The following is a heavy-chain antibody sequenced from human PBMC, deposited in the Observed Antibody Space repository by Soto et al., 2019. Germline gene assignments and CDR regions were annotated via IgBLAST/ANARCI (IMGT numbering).Heavy chain of an antibody. D-gene: IGHD3-3*01. CDR3: AREYYNSPDS. Sequence: SETLSLTCTVSGGSISSASHHWGWIRQPPGKGLEWIGSIYYTGTTYYNPSLKSRLTISVDTSRDQFSLKLSSVTAADTAVYYCAREYYNSPDSWGQGTLVTVSS. V-gene: IGHV4-39*02. J-gene: IGHJ4*02. CDR1: GGSISSASHH. CDR2: IYYTGTT.